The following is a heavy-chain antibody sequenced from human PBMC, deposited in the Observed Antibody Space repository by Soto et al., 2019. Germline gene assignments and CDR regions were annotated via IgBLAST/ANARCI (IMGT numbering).Heavy chain of an antibody. D-gene: IGHD1-1*01. J-gene: IGHJ4*02. CDR2: ISSSSSYI. CDR1: GFTFSSYS. V-gene: IGHV3-21*01. Sequence: EVQLVESGGGLVKPGGSLRLSCAASGFTFSSYSMNWVRQAPGKGLEWVSSISSSSSYIYYADSVKGRFTISRDNAKNSLYVQMNSLRAEDTAVYYCVESDDGFDYWGQGTLGTVSS. CDR3: VESDDGFDY.